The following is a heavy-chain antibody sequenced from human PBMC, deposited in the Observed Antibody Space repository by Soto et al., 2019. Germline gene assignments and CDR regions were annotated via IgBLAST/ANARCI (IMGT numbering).Heavy chain of an antibody. V-gene: IGHV3-23*01. J-gene: IGHJ4*02. CDR1: GFTFGDYA. CDR3: AKDKAVSPYNFDY. Sequence: PGGSLRLSCTTSGFTFGDYAMSWFRQAPGKGLEWVSAISGSGGSTYYADSVKGRFTISRDNSKNTLYLQMNSLRAEDTAVYYCAKDKAVSPYNFDYWGQGTLVTVSS. D-gene: IGHD6-19*01. CDR2: ISGSGGST.